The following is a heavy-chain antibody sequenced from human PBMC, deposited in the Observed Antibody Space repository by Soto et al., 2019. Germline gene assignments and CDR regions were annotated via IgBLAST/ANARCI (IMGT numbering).Heavy chain of an antibody. CDR3: ARGGATYDILTHHNWFAP. CDR2: INHSGST. Sequence: SETLSLTCAVYGGSFSGYYWSWIRQPPGKGLEWLGEINHSGSTNYNPSLKSRVTISVDTSKNQFSLKLSSVTAADTAVYYCARGGATYDILTHHNWFAPWGQGTPVTVSS. CDR1: GGSFSGYY. D-gene: IGHD3-9*01. V-gene: IGHV4-34*01. J-gene: IGHJ5*02.